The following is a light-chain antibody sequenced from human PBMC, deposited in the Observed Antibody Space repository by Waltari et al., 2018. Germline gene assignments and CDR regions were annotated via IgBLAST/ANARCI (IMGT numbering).Light chain of an antibody. CDR1: QSVRSS. CDR2: GAS. CDR3: QQYNNWPRT. Sequence: EIVLTQSPATLSVSPGERATLSCRASQSVRSSLAWYQQNPGQAPRLLIYGASTRATGIPARFSGSGSGTEFTLSISSMQSEDFAVYFCQQYNNWPRTFGPGTKVDIK. J-gene: IGKJ3*01. V-gene: IGKV3-15*01.